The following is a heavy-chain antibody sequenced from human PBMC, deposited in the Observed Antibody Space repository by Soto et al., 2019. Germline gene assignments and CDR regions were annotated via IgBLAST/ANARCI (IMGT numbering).Heavy chain of an antibody. D-gene: IGHD3-22*01. V-gene: IGHV1-69*13. CDR2: IIPFFGTT. J-gene: IGHJ5*02. Sequence: SVKVSCKASGGTFSSYPINWVRQAPGQGLEWMGGIIPFFGTTHSARKFQGRLTINADGSTSTTYMELSSLRSEDTDVYYCASRPVMEVAQYGNWFDPWGQGTLVTVSS. CDR1: GGTFSSYP. CDR3: ASRPVMEVAQYGNWFDP.